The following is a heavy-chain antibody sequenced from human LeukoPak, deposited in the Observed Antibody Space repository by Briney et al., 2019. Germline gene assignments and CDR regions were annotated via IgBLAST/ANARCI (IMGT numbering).Heavy chain of an antibody. J-gene: IGHJ4*02. CDR3: ARSANYFDTSVQDY. D-gene: IGHD3-22*01. CDR1: GFTFSGYW. Sequence: GGSLRLSCAASGFTFSGYWMNWVRQAPGKGLVWVSRTNSDDSDTSYADSVKGRFTISRDKAKSTLYLQMNSLRVEDTAVYYCARSANYFDTSVQDYWGQGTLVTVSS. V-gene: IGHV3-74*01. CDR2: TNSDDSDT.